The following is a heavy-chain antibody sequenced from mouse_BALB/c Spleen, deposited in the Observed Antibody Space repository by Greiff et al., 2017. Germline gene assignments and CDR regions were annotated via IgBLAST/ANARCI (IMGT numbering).Heavy chain of an antibody. J-gene: IGHJ3*01. CDR1: GYTFTSYW. CDR2: IYPGDGDT. V-gene: IGHV1-87*01. Sequence: QVQLQQSGAELARPGASVKLSCKASGYTFTSYWMQWVKQRPGQGLEWIGAIYPGDGDTRYTQKFKGKATLTVDKSSSTAYMQLKSLTSEDSAVYYCAREDRYDGFAYWGQGTLVTVSA. D-gene: IGHD2-14*01. CDR3: AREDRYDGFAY.